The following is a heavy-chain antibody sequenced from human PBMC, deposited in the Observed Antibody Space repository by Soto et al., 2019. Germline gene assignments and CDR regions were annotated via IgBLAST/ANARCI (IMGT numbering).Heavy chain of an antibody. CDR1: GLSFSGYY. J-gene: IGHJ5*02. V-gene: IGHV4-34*01. CDR2: INHSGST. CDR3: ARALTRNYYDSSGYYYDWFDP. D-gene: IGHD3-22*01. Sequence: SETLSLTCAVYGLSFSGYYWSWIRQPPGKGLEWIGEINHSGSTNYNPSLKSRVTISVDTSKNQFSLKLSSVTAADTAVYYCARALTRNYYDSSGYYYDWFDPWGQGTLVTVSS.